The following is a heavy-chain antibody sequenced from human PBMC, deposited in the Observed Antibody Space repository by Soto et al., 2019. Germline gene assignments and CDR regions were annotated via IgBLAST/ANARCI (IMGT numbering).Heavy chain of an antibody. J-gene: IGHJ4*02. CDR3: ARSVSFITPRPDY. D-gene: IGHD6-6*01. CDR1: GYTFTDYY. V-gene: IGHV1-2*02. Sequence: QVQLVQSGAEVKKPGASVRVSCKASGYTFTDYYMHWLRQAPGQGLECMGWLNPNNGDTNYAQKFQGRVTMTRDTSISTAYLEVSRLRSDDTAVYYCARSVSFITPRPDYWGQGTLVTVSS. CDR2: LNPNNGDT.